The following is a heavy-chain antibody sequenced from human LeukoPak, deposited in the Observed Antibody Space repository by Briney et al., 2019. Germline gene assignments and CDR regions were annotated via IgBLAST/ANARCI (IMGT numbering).Heavy chain of an antibody. Sequence: SETLSLTCAVYGGSFSGYYWSWIRQPPGKGLEWIGEINHSGSTNYNPSLKSRVTISVDTSKNQFSLKLSSVTAADTAVYYCARGPAYYDSSGYYPQGFDYWGQGTLVTVSS. J-gene: IGHJ4*02. CDR3: ARGPAYYDSSGYYPQGFDY. CDR1: GGSFSGYY. V-gene: IGHV4-34*01. CDR2: INHSGST. D-gene: IGHD3-22*01.